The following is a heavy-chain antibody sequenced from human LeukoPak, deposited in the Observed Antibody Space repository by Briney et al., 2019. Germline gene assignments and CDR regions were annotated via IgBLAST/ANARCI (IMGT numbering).Heavy chain of an antibody. CDR1: GYSFTGYW. J-gene: IGHJ4*02. Sequence: GESLKISCKGSGYSFTGYWIAWVRQMPGKGLEWMGIIYPSDSDTRYSPSFQGQVTISADKSISTAYLQWSSLKASDTAIYYCASSIRLTSTGVDYWGQGTLVTVSS. CDR2: IYPSDSDT. V-gene: IGHV5-51*01. CDR3: ASSIRLTSTGVDY. D-gene: IGHD2-21*02.